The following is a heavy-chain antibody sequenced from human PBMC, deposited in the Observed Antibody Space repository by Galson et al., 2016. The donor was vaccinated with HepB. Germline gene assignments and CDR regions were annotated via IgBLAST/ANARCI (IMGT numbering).Heavy chain of an antibody. Sequence: SLRLSCAASGFSFSSYGMHWVRQAPGKGLEWVAVIWYDGSHEYYADSVKGRFTISRDNSENTVYLQMNSLSAEDTAVYYCAKNSYSSAWYPDYWGQGTLVTVSS. V-gene: IGHV3-33*06. CDR2: IWYDGSHE. CDR1: GFSFSSYG. CDR3: AKNSYSSAWYPDY. J-gene: IGHJ4*02. D-gene: IGHD6-19*01.